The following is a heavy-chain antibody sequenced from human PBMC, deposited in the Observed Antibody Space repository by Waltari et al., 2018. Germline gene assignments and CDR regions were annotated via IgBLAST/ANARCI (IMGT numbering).Heavy chain of an antibody. D-gene: IGHD6-19*01. V-gene: IGHV4-39*07. J-gene: IGHJ3*02. CDR1: GGAISSSSYY. CDR2: IYYSGIT. Sequence: QLQLQESGPGLVKPSETLSLACTVSGGAISSSSYYWGWIRQPPGKGLEWIGSIYYSGITYFNPSLTRRVTISVDTSTNRFSLKLSSVTAADTAVYYCARGLVAAFDIWGQGTMVTVSS. CDR3: ARGLVAAFDI.